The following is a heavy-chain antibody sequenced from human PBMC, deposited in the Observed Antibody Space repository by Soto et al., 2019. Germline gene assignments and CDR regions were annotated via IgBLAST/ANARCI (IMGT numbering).Heavy chain of an antibody. D-gene: IGHD7-27*01. CDR1: GFTFSSYG. CDR2: ISYDASNK. V-gene: IGHV3-30*18. CDR3: AKDFEASTVSSTGEYYYYGMDV. J-gene: IGHJ6*02. Sequence: GGSLRLSCAASGFTFSSYGMHWVRQAPGKGLEWVAVISYDASNKYYADSVKGRFTISRDNSKNTLYLQMNSLRGEDTAVYYCAKDFEASTVSSTGEYYYYGMDVWGQGTKVTVSS.